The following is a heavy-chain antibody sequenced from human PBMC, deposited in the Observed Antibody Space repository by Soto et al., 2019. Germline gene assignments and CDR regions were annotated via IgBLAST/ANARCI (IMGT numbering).Heavy chain of an antibody. CDR3: ASSIAARYFYYGMDV. Sequence: PRGSLKISCKGSGYSFTSYWIGWVRQTPGKGLEWMGIIYPGDSDTRYSPSFQGQVTISADKSISTAYLQWSSLKASDTAMYYCASSIAARYFYYGMDVWGQGTTVTVSS. V-gene: IGHV5-51*01. D-gene: IGHD6-6*01. CDR1: GYSFTSYW. J-gene: IGHJ6*02. CDR2: IYPGDSDT.